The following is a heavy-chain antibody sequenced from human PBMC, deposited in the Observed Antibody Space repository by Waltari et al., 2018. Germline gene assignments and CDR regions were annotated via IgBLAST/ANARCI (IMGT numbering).Heavy chain of an antibody. Sequence: QVQLQQSGPGLVKPSQTLSLTCAISGDSVPTNSAAWNWIRQSPSRGLEWLGRTYYRSTWYNEYAVSVKGRISINSDTSKNQFSLQLNSVTPEDTAVYYCARAIPAPERGFDSWGQGTLVTVSS. D-gene: IGHD6-13*01. V-gene: IGHV6-1*01. CDR2: TYYRSTWYN. J-gene: IGHJ4*02. CDR1: GDSVPTNSAA. CDR3: ARAIPAPERGFDS.